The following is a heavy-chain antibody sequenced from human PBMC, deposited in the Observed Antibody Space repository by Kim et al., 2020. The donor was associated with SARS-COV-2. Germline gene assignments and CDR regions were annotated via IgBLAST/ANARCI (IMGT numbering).Heavy chain of an antibody. V-gene: IGHV3-23*01. D-gene: IGHD6-19*01. J-gene: IGHJ4*02. CDR1: GFTFSSYA. CDR2: ISGSGGST. Sequence: GGSLRLSCAASGFTFSSYAMSWVRQAPGKGLEWVSAISGSGGSTYYADSVKGRFTISRDNSKNTLYLQMNSLRAEDTAVYYCAKVSPPQTIAVAAPFDYWGQGTLVTVSS. CDR3: AKVSPPQTIAVAAPFDY.